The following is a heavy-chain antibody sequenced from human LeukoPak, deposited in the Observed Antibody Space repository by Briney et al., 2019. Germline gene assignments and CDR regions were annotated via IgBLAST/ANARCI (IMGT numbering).Heavy chain of an antibody. J-gene: IGHJ4*02. CDR1: GGSISSGGYY. CDR3: ARERPIVVVVAATDLDF. D-gene: IGHD2-15*01. CDR2: IYHSGST. Sequence: SETLSLTCTVSGGSISSGGYYWSWIRQPPGKGLEWIGYIYHSGSTYYNPSLKSRVTISVDRSKNQFSLKLSSVTAADTAVYYCARERPIVVVVAATDLDFWGQGTLVTVSP. V-gene: IGHV4-30-2*01.